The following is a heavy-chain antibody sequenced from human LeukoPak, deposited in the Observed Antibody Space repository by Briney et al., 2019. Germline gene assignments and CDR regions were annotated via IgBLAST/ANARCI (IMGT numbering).Heavy chain of an antibody. V-gene: IGHV3-23*01. J-gene: IGHJ4*02. D-gene: IGHD5-24*01. CDR1: GFTFSSYA. CDR3: AKASYDGYTLLDY. Sequence: PGGSLRLSCAASGFTFSSYAMSWVRQAPGKGLEWVSAISGSGGSTYYAGSVKGRFTISRDNSKNTLYLQMNSLRAEDTAVYYCAKASYDGYTLLDYWGQGTLVTVSS. CDR2: ISGSGGST.